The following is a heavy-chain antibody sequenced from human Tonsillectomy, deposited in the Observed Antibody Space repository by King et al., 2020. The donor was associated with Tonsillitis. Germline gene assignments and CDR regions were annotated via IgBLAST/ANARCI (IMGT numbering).Heavy chain of an antibody. V-gene: IGHV2-26*01. J-gene: IGHJ3*01. Sequence: VTLKESGPVLVKPTETLTLTCTVSGFSLSNPRLGVRWVRQPPGKALEWLAHIFSNDEKSYSTSLKSRLTISEDTSKSQVALTMTNMDPVDTATYYCARRDIAVAGDAFDLWGQGTMVTVSS. CDR2: IFSNDEK. CDR3: ARRDIAVAGDAFDL. D-gene: IGHD6-19*01. CDR1: GFSLSNPRLG.